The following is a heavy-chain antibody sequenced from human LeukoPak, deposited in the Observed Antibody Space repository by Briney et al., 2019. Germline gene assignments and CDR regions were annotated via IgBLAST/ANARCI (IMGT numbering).Heavy chain of an antibody. CDR1: GFTFSSYS. CDR2: ISSSSSYI. Sequence: GGSLSLSCAASGFTFSSYSMNWVRQAPGKGLEWVSSISSSSSYIYYADSVKGRFTISRDNAKNSLYLQMNSLRAEDTAVYYCARQYSSSWYPFYNWFDPWGQGTLVTVSS. J-gene: IGHJ5*02. CDR3: ARQYSSSWYPFYNWFDP. V-gene: IGHV3-21*01. D-gene: IGHD6-13*01.